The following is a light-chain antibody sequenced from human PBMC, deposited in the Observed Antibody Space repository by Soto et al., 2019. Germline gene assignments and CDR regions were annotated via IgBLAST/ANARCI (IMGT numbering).Light chain of an antibody. Sequence: DIQMTQSPSSLSASVGDRVTITCRASQSISSYLNWYQQKPGKAPKLLIYAASSLQSGVPSRFSGSGSGTDFTLTISSLQPEDFETYYCQQSYSNPPLTFGGGTKVEIK. CDR3: QQSYSNPPLT. CDR2: AAS. V-gene: IGKV1-39*01. J-gene: IGKJ4*01. CDR1: QSISSY.